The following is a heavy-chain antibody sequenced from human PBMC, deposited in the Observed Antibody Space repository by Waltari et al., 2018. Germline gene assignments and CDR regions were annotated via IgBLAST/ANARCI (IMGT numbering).Heavy chain of an antibody. CDR3: ARANYGPDY. D-gene: IGHD3-10*01. V-gene: IGHV3-11*01. CDR1: GVTFDAYY. Sequence: QVQLVESGGGLVRPGGSLRLSCVGSGVTFDAYYMSWLRQVPGKELEWLSYISGPSDATHYADSVKGRFTISRDNSQNLLFLQMNSLRVEDTAVYYCARANYGPDYWGQGTLVSVSS. CDR2: ISGPSDAT. J-gene: IGHJ4*02.